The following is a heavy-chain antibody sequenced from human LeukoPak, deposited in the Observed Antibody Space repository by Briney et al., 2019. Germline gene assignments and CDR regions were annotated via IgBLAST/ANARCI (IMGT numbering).Heavy chain of an antibody. CDR2: IYYSGST. D-gene: IGHD6-13*01. J-gene: IGHJ5*02. V-gene: IGHV4-31*03. Sequence: SETLSLTCTVSGGSISSGGYYWSWIRQHPGKGLEWIGYIYYSGSTYYNPSLKSRVTISVDTSKNQFSLKLSSVTAADTAVYYCARVGSSSWPYNWFDPWAREPWSPSPQ. CDR1: GGSISSGGYY. CDR3: ARVGSSSWPYNWFDP.